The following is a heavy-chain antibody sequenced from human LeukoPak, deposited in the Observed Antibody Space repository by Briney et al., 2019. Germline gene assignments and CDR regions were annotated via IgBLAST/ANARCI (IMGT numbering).Heavy chain of an antibody. D-gene: IGHD2-8*01. CDR2: IYSGGST. Sequence: PGGSLRLSCAASGFIVSSNYMSWVRQAPGKGLEWVSIIYSGGSTYYADSVKGRFTISRENSKNTVYLQMNSLRGEDTAMYYCARVGTGTSGYFDYWGRGALVTVSS. J-gene: IGHJ4*02. CDR1: GFIVSSNY. CDR3: ARVGTGTSGYFDY. V-gene: IGHV3-53*01.